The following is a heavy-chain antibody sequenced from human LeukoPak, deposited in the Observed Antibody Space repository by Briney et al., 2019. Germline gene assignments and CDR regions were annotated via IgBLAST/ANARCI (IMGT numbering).Heavy chain of an antibody. V-gene: IGHV1-18*01. CDR3: ARVPYSSGWYYFDY. CDR1: GYTFTSYG. J-gene: IGHJ4*02. Sequence: ASVKVSCKASGYTFTSYGISWVRQAPGQGLEWMGWISAYNGNTNYAQKLQGRVTMTTDTSTSTAYMELRSLRSDDTAVYYCARVPYSSGWYYFDYWGQGTLVTVSS. CDR2: ISAYNGNT. D-gene: IGHD6-19*01.